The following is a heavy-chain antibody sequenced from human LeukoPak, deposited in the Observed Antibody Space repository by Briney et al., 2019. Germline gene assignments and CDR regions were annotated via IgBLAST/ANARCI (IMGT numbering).Heavy chain of an antibody. V-gene: IGHV4-30-2*01. CDR1: GGSISSGGYY. CDR2: IYHSGST. J-gene: IGHJ3*01. D-gene: IGHD1-26*01. Sequence: SETLSLTCTVSGGSISSGGYYWSWIRQPPGKGLEWIGYIYHSGSTYYNPSLKSRVTISVDRSKNQFSLQLNSVTPEDTAVYYCARDDRWGGYSGSYEEWGQGTMVTVSS. CDR3: ARDDRWGGYSGSYEE.